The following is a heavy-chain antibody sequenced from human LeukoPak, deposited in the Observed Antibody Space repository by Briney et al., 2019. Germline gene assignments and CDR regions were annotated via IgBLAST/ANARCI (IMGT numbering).Heavy chain of an antibody. CDR3: ARDETDGSSTSCNNGYYYYYYYMDV. J-gene: IGHJ6*03. V-gene: IGHV3-21*01. CDR1: GFTFSSYT. CDR2: ITSSSSNK. Sequence: GGSLRLSCAASGFTFSSYTMNWVRQAPGKGLEWVSSITSSSSNKYYADSVKGRFTISRDNAKNSLYLQMNSLGAEDTAVYYCARDETDGSSTSCNNGYYYYYYYMDVWGKGTTDSVSS. D-gene: IGHD2-2*02.